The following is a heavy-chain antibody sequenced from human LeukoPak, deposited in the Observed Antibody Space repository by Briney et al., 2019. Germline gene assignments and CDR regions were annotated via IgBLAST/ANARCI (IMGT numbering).Heavy chain of an antibody. CDR2: IKQDGSEK. Sequence: GGSLRLSCGASGFTFSSYWMSWVRQAPGKGLEWVANIKQDGSEKYYVDSVKGRFTISRDNAKNSLYLQMNSLRAEDTAVYYCARDGMDYYGSGSYAFDIWGQGTMVTVSS. J-gene: IGHJ3*02. CDR3: ARDGMDYYGSGSYAFDI. V-gene: IGHV3-7*01. CDR1: GFTFSSYW. D-gene: IGHD3-10*01.